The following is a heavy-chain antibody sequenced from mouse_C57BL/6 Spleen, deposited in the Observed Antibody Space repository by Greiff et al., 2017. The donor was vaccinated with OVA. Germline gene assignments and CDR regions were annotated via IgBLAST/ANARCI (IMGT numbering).Heavy chain of an antibody. D-gene: IGHD1-1*01. Sequence: QVQLKQSGAELVKPGASVKLSCKASGYTFTSYWMQWVKQRPGQGLEWIGEIDPSDSYTNYNQKFKGKATLTVDTSSSTAYMQLSSLTSEDSAVYYCARRISEVYYGSSYFDYWGQGTTLTGSS. CDR2: IDPSDSYT. CDR1: GYTFTSYW. CDR3: ARRISEVYYGSSYFDY. V-gene: IGHV1-50*01. J-gene: IGHJ2*01.